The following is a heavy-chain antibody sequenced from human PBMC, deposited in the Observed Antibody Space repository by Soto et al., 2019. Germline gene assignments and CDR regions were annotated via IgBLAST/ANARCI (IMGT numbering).Heavy chain of an antibody. CDR2: ISGSGGST. Sequence: EVQLLESGEGFVQPGGSLRLSCAASGFTFSSYAMRWVRQAPGKGLEWVSAISGSGGSTYYADSVKGRFTISRDNSKNTLYLQMNSLRAEDTAVYCCARRGSGIYYDYWGQGTLVTVSS. CDR1: GFTFSSYA. D-gene: IGHD1-26*01. V-gene: IGHV3-23*01. J-gene: IGHJ4*02. CDR3: ARRGSGIYYDY.